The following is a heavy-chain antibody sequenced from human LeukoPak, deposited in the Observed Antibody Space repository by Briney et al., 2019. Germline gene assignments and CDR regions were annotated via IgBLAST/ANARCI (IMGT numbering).Heavy chain of an antibody. V-gene: IGHV3-74*01. CDR2: INTDGGTT. J-gene: IGHJ5*02. CDR3: ARDIVVVPAAPGYNWFDP. D-gene: IGHD2-2*01. Sequence: QPGGSLRLSCAASGFTFSSYWMHWVRQAPGKGLVWVSRINTDGGTTTYADSAKGRFTISRDNAKNSLYLQMNSLRAEDTAVYYCARDIVVVPAAPGYNWFDPWGQGTLVTVSS. CDR1: GFTFSSYW.